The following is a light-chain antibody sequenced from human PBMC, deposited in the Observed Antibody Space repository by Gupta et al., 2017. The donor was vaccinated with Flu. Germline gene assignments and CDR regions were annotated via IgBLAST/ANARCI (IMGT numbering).Light chain of an antibody. Sequence: GERATLSCSASQSVRTSLAWYQQKPGQAPRLLIYDASNRATAIPARFLGGGSGTDFTLTISSLEPEDFAVYYCQQRTNWLWTFGQGTKVEIK. J-gene: IGKJ1*01. CDR1: QSVRTS. V-gene: IGKV3-11*01. CDR2: DAS. CDR3: QQRTNWLWT.